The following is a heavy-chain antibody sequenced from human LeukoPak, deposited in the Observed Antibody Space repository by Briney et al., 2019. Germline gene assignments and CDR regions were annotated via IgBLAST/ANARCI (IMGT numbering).Heavy chain of an antibody. CDR3: ARAYYYDSIHFDY. D-gene: IGHD3-22*01. CDR1: GYTFTSYD. J-gene: IGHJ4*02. V-gene: IGHV1-8*01. CDR2: MNPNSGNT. Sequence: ASVKVSCTASGYTFTSYDINWVRQATGQGLEWMGWMNPNSGNTGYAQKFQGRVTMTRNTSISTAYMELSSLRSEDTAVYYCARAYYYDSIHFDYWGQGTLVTVSS.